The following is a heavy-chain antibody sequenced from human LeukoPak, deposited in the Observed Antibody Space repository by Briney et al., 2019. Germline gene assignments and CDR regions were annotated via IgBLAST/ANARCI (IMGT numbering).Heavy chain of an antibody. J-gene: IGHJ4*02. D-gene: IGHD3-22*01. CDR2: IYYSGST. CDR1: GGSISSYY. Sequence: SETLSLTCAVSGGSISSYYWSWIRQPPGKGLEWIGYIYYSGSTNYNPSLTSRVTISIDTSKNQFSLKLSSVTAADTAMYYCARYWGPYDNSGAYFDYWGQGTLVTVSS. V-gene: IGHV4-59*08. CDR3: ARYWGPYDNSGAYFDY.